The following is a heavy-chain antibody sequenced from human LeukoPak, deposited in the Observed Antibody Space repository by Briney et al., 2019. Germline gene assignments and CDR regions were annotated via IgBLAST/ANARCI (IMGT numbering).Heavy chain of an antibody. CDR1: GGSISSSYW. V-gene: IGHV4-4*02. D-gene: IGHD3-22*01. Sequence: SETLSPTCAVSGGSISSSYWWSWVRQPPGKGLEWIGEIYHSGSTNYNPSLKSRVTISVDKSKNQFSLKLNSVTAADTAVYYCATRVGDSSGYYVTYFDYWGQGTLVTVSS. CDR2: IYHSGST. CDR3: ATRVGDSSGYYVTYFDY. J-gene: IGHJ4*02.